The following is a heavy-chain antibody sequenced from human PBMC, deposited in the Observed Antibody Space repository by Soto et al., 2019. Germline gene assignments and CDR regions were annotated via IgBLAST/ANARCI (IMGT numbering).Heavy chain of an antibody. CDR3: ARGMVMVRGVISYYFDY. CDR1: Y. Sequence: YWSWIRQPPGKGLEWIGEINHSGSTNYNPPLKSRVTISVDTSKNQFSLKLSSVTAADTAVYYCARGMVMVRGVISYYFDYWGQGTLVTVSS. D-gene: IGHD3-10*01. J-gene: IGHJ4*02. V-gene: IGHV4-34*01. CDR2: INHSGST.